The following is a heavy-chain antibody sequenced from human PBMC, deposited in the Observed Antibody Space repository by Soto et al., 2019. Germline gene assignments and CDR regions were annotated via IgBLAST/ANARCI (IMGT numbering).Heavy chain of an antibody. Sequence: PGGSLRLSCAASGFTFSNAWMSWVRQAPGKGLEWIGRIKTKTDGGTTDYGAPVEGRFTISRDDSKNTLYLQMNSLRAEDTAVYYCAKALGWDIPDYFDYWGQGTLVNVSS. D-gene: IGHD2-15*01. CDR2: IKTKTDGGTT. CDR3: AKALGWDIPDYFDY. J-gene: IGHJ4*02. CDR1: GFTFSNAW. V-gene: IGHV3-15*01.